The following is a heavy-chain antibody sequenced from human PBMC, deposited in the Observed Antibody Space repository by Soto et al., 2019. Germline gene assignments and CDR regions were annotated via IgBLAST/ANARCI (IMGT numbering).Heavy chain of an antibody. J-gene: IGHJ4*02. V-gene: IGHV2-70*11. CDR2: IDWDDDK. D-gene: IGHD2-15*01. CDR1: GFSLSTSGMC. CDR3: ARTDHRYCSGGSCYVLGY. Sequence: GPTLVNPTQTLTLTCTFSGFSLSTSGMCVSWIRQPPGKALEWLARIDWDDDKYYSTSLKTRLTISKDTSKNQVVLTMTNMDPVDTATYYCARTDHRYCSGGSCYVLGYWGQGTLVTVSS.